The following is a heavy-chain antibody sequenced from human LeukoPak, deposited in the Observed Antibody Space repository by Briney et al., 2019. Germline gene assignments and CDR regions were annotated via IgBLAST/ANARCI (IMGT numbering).Heavy chain of an antibody. J-gene: IGHJ4*02. V-gene: IGHV4-38-2*01. CDR1: CYSISIAYY. D-gene: IGHD3-3*01. CDR3: ARYDSRGSGSTQLEY. Sequence: PSETLSLTCAVSCYSISIAYYWGWIRQPPGKGLEWIGRIFRGGSTSYNPSLKSRLTMSMDTSKNQFSLQLTSVTAADTAVYYCARYDSRGSGSTQLEYWGQGILVTISS. CDR2: IFRGGST.